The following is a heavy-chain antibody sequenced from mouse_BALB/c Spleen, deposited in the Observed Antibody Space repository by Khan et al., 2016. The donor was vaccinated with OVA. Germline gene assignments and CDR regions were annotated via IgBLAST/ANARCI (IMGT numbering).Heavy chain of an antibody. D-gene: IGHD1-3*01. J-gene: IGHJ2*01. V-gene: IGHV5-17*02. CDR1: GFTFSSYG. Sequence: VQLQQSGGGLVQPGGSRKLSCAASGFTFSSYGMHWVRQAPEKGLEWVAYISGDSNTIYYADTVKGRFTISRDSPKNTLFLQMTSLMSEDTAKKDGATSYIDGYYFDYWGPGTTRTGSS. CDR3: ATSYIDGYYFDY. CDR2: ISGDSNTI.